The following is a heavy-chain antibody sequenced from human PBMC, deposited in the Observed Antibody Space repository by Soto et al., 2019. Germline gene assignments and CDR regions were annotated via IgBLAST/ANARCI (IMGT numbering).Heavy chain of an antibody. J-gene: IGHJ3*02. Sequence: EAQLVESGGGLVQPGRSLRISCAASGFNFDGYAMHWFRQAPGKGLEWASGINWNSGTLDYADSVKGRFTISRDNAKKSLYLQMSTLRAEDTALYYCAKGDSRNSYLAFEIWGQGTMVTVAS. CDR3: AKGDSRNSYLAFEI. CDR1: GFNFDGYA. CDR2: INWNSGTL. D-gene: IGHD3-22*01. V-gene: IGHV3-9*01.